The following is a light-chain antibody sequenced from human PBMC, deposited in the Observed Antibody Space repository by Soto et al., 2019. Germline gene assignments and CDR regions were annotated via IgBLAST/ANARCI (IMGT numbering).Light chain of an antibody. V-gene: IGKV3-11*01. J-gene: IGKJ5*01. Sequence: EVVLTQSPATLSLSPGDGATLSCRASQSVNNYLAWYQQKPGRAPRLLIYDTSNRATDIPARFSGSGSGTDFTLTISSVEPEDSALYYCQQYGNLITFGRGTRLELK. CDR3: QQYGNLIT. CDR2: DTS. CDR1: QSVNNY.